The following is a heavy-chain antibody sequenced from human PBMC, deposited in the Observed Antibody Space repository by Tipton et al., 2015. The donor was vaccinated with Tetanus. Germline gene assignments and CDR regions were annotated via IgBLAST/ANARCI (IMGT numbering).Heavy chain of an antibody. Sequence: QLVQSGGEVKKPGESLKISCKGSGYIFNNYWIGWVRQKPGKGLEWMGIIYPGDSDTRYSPSFQGQVTTSVDKSINTAYLQWSSLKASDTSMFYCARARCTDGVCNFDFWGQGALVTVAS. V-gene: IGHV5-51*01. D-gene: IGHD2-8*01. CDR3: ARARCTDGVCNFDF. CDR1: GYIFNNYW. CDR2: IYPGDSDT. J-gene: IGHJ4*02.